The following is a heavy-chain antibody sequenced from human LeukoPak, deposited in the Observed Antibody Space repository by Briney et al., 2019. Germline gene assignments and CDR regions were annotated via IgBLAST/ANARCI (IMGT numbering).Heavy chain of an antibody. J-gene: IGHJ4*02. CDR2: ISSSSYSI. CDR1: GFTFSDYS. CDR3: LRYNYGYYFDY. D-gene: IGHD5-18*01. Sequence: GGSLRLSCAASGFTFSDYSMSWVRQAPGKGLEWISYISSSSYSIYYSDSVKGRFTISRGNAKNSLYLQMNSLRAEDTAVYYCLRYNYGYYFDYWGQGTPVTVSS. V-gene: IGHV3-48*01.